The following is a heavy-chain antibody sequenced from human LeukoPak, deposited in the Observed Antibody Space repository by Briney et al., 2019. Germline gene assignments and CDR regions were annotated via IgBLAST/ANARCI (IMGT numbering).Heavy chain of an antibody. Sequence: GGSLSLSCAASGFTFSIYDMSWVRQAPGKGLEWVSGISGSGGSTYYADSVKGRFTISRDNSKNTLYLQMNSLRAEDTAVYYCARDTSHTAGTSWFDPWGQGTLVTVSS. CDR2: ISGSGGST. J-gene: IGHJ5*02. CDR1: GFTFSIYD. D-gene: IGHD6-13*01. CDR3: ARDTSHTAGTSWFDP. V-gene: IGHV3-23*01.